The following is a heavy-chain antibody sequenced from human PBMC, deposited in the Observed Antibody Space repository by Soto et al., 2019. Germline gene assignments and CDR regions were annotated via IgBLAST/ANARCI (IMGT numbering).Heavy chain of an antibody. V-gene: IGHV1-69*04. Sequence: SVKVSCKASGGTFSSYTISWVRQAPGQGLEWMGRIIPILGIANYAQKFQGRVTITADKSTSTAYMELSSLRSEDTAVYYCARDPSPFYCSSTSCYADAFDIWGQGTMVTVSS. CDR1: GGTFSSYT. J-gene: IGHJ3*02. D-gene: IGHD2-2*01. CDR2: IIPILGIA. CDR3: ARDPSPFYCSSTSCYADAFDI.